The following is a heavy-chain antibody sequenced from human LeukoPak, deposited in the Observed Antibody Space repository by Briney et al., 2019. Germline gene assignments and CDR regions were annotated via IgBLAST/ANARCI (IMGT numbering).Heavy chain of an antibody. CDR2: INHSGST. CDR3: ARERDIVVVPAATVPYGMDV. D-gene: IGHD2-2*01. J-gene: IGHJ6*02. V-gene: IGHV4-34*01. CDR1: GGSFRGYY. Sequence: SETLSLTCAVYGGSFRGYYWSWIRQPPGKGLEWIGDINHSGSTNYNPSLKSRVTISVDTSKSPFSLKLSSVTAADTAVYFCARERDIVVVPAATVPYGMDVWGQGTTVTVSS.